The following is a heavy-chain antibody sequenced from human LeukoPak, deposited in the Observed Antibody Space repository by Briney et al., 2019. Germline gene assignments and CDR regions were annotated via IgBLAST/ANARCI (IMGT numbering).Heavy chain of an antibody. J-gene: IGHJ4*02. V-gene: IGHV3-23*01. CDR2: ISGSGSST. CDR1: GFTFSSYA. D-gene: IGHD3-16*01. CDR3: AKVGGGFNPTLYFDF. Sequence: PGGSLRLSCAASGFTFSSYAMTWVRQAPGKGLEWVSGISGSGSSTYYADSVKGRFTISRDNSKNTLYLQMNSLRAEDTAVYYCAKVGGGFNPTLYFDFWGQGTLVTVCS.